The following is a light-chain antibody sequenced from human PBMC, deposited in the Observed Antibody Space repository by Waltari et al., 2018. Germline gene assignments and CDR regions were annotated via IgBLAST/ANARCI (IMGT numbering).Light chain of an antibody. J-gene: IGKJ4*01. CDR1: QSVSSY. V-gene: IGKV3-11*01. Sequence: EIVLTQSPATLSLSPGERATPPCRASQSVSSYLAWYQQKPGQAPRLLIYDASNRATGSPARFSGSGSGTDFTLTISSLEPEDFAVYYCQQRSNWPPLTFGGGTKVEIK. CDR3: QQRSNWPPLT. CDR2: DAS.